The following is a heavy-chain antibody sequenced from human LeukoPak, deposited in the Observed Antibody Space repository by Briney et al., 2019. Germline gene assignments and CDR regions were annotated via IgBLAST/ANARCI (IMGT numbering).Heavy chain of an antibody. J-gene: IGHJ5*01. D-gene: IGHD3/OR15-3a*01. Sequence: ASVTVSCRISGYTFTSYGISWGRQAPGQGLEWMGWIDSYNGNRRYAQKFQGRVTVTTDTSTSTAYMELRSLRSDDTAVYYCARDGLADTDWPGNWFDPWGQGTLVTVSS. V-gene: IGHV1-18*01. CDR1: GYTFTSYG. CDR3: ARDGLADTDWPGNWFDP. CDR2: IDSYNGNR.